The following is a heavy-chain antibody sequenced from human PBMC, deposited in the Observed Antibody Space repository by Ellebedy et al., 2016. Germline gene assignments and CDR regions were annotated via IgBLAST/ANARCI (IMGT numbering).Heavy chain of an antibody. CDR1: GFTFSSYA. Sequence: GGSLRLXXAASGFTFSSYAIHWVRQAPGKGLEWVAVISYDGSNKYYADSVKGRFTISRDNSKNTLYLQMNSLRAEDTAVYYCARDRGGYYYYYGMDVWGQGTTVTVSS. J-gene: IGHJ6*02. D-gene: IGHD3-10*01. CDR3: ARDRGGYYYYYGMDV. V-gene: IGHV3-30-3*01. CDR2: ISYDGSNK.